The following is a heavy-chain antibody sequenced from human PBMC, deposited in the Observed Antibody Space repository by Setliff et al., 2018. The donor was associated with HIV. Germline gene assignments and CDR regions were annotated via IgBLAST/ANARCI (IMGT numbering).Heavy chain of an antibody. V-gene: IGHV4-39*01. J-gene: IGHJ5*02. D-gene: IGHD4-4*01. CDR1: GGSISSSSYY. CDR3: ARGGRSTVATWAWFDP. CDR2: IYYSGST. Sequence: ASETLSLTCTVSGGSISSSSYYWGWIRQPPGKGLEWIGSIYYSGSTYCNPSLKSRVTISVDTTKNQFSLKLTSVTAADTAVYYCARGGRSTVATWAWFDPWGQGTLVTVSS.